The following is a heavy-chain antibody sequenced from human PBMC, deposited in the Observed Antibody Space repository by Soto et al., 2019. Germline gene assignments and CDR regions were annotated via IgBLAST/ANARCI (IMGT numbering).Heavy chain of an antibody. V-gene: IGHV1-69*02. D-gene: IGHD4-17*01. Sequence: QVQLVQSGAEVKKPGSSVKVSCKASGGTFSSYTISWVRQAPGQGLEWMGRIIPILGIANYAQKFQGRVTXXAXKXXSTAYMERRSLRSEDTAVYYCAVGDYGYYYCGMDVWGQGTTVTVSS. CDR2: IIPILGIA. CDR1: GGTFSSYT. CDR3: AVGDYGYYYCGMDV. J-gene: IGHJ6*02.